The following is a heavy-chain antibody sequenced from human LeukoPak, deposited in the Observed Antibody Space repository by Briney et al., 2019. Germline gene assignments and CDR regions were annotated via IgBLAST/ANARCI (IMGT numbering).Heavy chain of an antibody. CDR2: ISGSGTSI. J-gene: IGHJ4*02. D-gene: IGHD5-18*01. CDR3: ARFGGYSYGYDY. V-gene: IGHV3-48*04. CDR1: GFTFSDYS. Sequence: GGSLRLSCAASGFTFSDYSITRVRQAPGKGLEWVSYISGSGTSIYYADSVKGRFTISRDNAQSSLYLQMNSLRAEDTAVYYCARFGGYSYGYDYRGQGTLVTVSS.